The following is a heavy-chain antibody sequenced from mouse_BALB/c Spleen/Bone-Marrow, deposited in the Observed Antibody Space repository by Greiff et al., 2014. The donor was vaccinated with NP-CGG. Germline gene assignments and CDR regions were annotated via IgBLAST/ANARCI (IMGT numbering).Heavy chain of an antibody. CDR2: IHPNSGNT. CDR1: GYTFTSSW. V-gene: IGHV1S130*01. J-gene: IGHJ2*01. CDR3: ANYYGSSSY. D-gene: IGHD1-1*01. Sequence: QVQLKQSGSVLVRPGASVKLSCKASGYTFTSSWMHWAKQRPGQGLEWNGEIHPNSGNTNYNEKFKGKATLTVDTSSSTAYVDLSSLTSEDPAVYYCANYYGSSSYWGQGTTLTVSS.